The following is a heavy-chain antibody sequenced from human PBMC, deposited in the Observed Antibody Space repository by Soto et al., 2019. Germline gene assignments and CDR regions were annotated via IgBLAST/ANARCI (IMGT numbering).Heavy chain of an antibody. CDR2: IFYNGTA. D-gene: IGHD6-19*01. V-gene: IGHV4-61*01. Sequence: PSETLSLTCSASGGSVSSGSFHWSCIRQPPGKGLQFIGSIFYNGTANYSPSLKNRVSISIDTSQSQFFLQLISVAAADTAVYYCARIGGWYDIDFWGQGSLVTVSS. J-gene: IGHJ4*02. CDR3: ARIGGWYDIDF. CDR1: GGSVSSGSFH.